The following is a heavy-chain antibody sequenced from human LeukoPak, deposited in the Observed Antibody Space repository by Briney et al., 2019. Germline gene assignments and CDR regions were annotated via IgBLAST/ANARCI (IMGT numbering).Heavy chain of an antibody. CDR1: GGSFSGYY. Sequence: SETLSLTCAVYGGSFSGYYWSWIRQPPGKGLEWIGEINHSGSTNYNPSLKSRVTISVDTSKNQFSLKVSSVTAADTAVYYCARVRRDPGNYYFDYWGQGTLVTVSS. V-gene: IGHV4-34*01. J-gene: IGHJ4*02. CDR3: ARVRRDPGNYYFDY. D-gene: IGHD1-1*01. CDR2: INHSGST.